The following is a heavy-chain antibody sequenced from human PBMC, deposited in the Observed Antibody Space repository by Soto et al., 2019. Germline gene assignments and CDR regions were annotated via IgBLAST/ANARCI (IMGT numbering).Heavy chain of an antibody. CDR2: IYHSGST. D-gene: IGHD6-19*01. V-gene: IGHV4-30-2*01. J-gene: IGHJ4*02. CDR3: ARAGGLGAVAVDY. Sequence: QLQLQESGSGLVKPSQTLSLTCAVSGGSISSGGYSWSWIRQPPGKGLEWIGYIYHSGSTYYNPSLRSRVTSSVDTSKNQFPLKLSSVAAAETAVYYCARAGGLGAVAVDYWGQGTLVTVSS. CDR1: GGSISSGGYS.